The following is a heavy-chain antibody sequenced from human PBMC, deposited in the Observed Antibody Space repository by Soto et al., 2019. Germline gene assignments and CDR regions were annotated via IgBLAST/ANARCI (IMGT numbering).Heavy chain of an antibody. Sequence: ASVKVSCTASGYTFTSYGISWVRQAPGQGLEWMGWISAYNGNTNYAQKLQGRVTMTTDTSTSTAYMELRSLRSDDTAVYYCARDYIAADGTHYYYYGMDVWGQGTTVTLSS. CDR1: GYTFTSYG. J-gene: IGHJ6*02. CDR3: ARDYIAADGTHYYYYGMDV. V-gene: IGHV1-18*01. CDR2: ISAYNGNT. D-gene: IGHD6-13*01.